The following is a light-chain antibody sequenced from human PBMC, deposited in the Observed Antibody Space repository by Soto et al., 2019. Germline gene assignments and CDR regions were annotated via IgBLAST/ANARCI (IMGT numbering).Light chain of an antibody. CDR2: DAS. CDR1: QSVSSY. V-gene: IGKV3-11*01. Sequence: EIVLTHSPATLSLSPGERATLSCLASQSVSSYLAWYQQKPGQAPRLLIYDASNRATGIPARFSGSGSGTDFTLTISSLEPEDFAVYYCQQRSNWLLTFGGGTKVDIK. J-gene: IGKJ4*01. CDR3: QQRSNWLLT.